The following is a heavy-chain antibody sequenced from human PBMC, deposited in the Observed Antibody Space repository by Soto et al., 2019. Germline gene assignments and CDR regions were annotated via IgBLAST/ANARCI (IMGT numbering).Heavy chain of an antibody. V-gene: IGHV4-30-4*01. CDR1: GGSISSGDYY. J-gene: IGHJ5*02. CDR2: IYYSGST. Sequence: PSETLALTCTVSGGSISSGDYYWSWIREPPGKGLEWLGYIYYSGSTYYNPSLKSRVTISVDTSKNQFSLKLSSVTAADTAVYYCARALAVAMVFWFDPWGQGTLVTVSS. D-gene: IGHD5-18*01. CDR3: ARALAVAMVFWFDP.